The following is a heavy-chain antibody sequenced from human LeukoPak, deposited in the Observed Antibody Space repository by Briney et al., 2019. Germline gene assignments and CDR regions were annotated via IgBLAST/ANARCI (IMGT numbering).Heavy chain of an antibody. V-gene: IGHV3-23*01. D-gene: IGHD6-6*01. Sequence: QSGGSLRLSCAASGFTFSSYAMSWVRQAPGKGLEWVSAISGSGGSTYYADSVKGRFTISRDNSKNTLYLQMNSLRAEDTAVYYCAKDLARGRAAPARESDCWGQGTLVTVSS. CDR3: AKDLARGRAAPARESDC. CDR1: GFTFSSYA. J-gene: IGHJ4*02. CDR2: ISGSGGST.